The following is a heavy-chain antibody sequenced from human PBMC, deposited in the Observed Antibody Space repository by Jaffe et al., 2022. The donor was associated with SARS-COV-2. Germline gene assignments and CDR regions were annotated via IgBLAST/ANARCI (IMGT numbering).Heavy chain of an antibody. Sequence: QLQLQESGPGLVKPSETLSLTCTVSGGSISSSSYYWGWIRQPPGKGLEWIGSIYYSGSSYYNPSLKSRVTISVDTSKNQFFLKLSSVTAADTAVYYCARHNHSSGWKYYFDYWGQGTLVTVSS. J-gene: IGHJ4*02. CDR1: GGSISSSSYY. V-gene: IGHV4-39*01. D-gene: IGHD6-19*01. CDR3: ARHNHSSGWKYYFDY. CDR2: IYYSGSS.